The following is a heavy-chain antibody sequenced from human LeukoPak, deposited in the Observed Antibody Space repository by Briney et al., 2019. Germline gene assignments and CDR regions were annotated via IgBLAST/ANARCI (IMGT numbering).Heavy chain of an antibody. Sequence: SETLSLTCAVYGGSFSGYYWSWIRQPPGKGLEWIGEINHSGSTNYNPSLKSRVTISVDTSKNQFSLKLSSVTAADTAVYYCARGPRYCSSTSCYFGYYYYYYGMDVWGQGTTVTVSS. V-gene: IGHV4-34*01. CDR3: ARGPRYCSSTSCYFGYYYYYYGMDV. D-gene: IGHD2-2*01. CDR1: GGSFSGYY. CDR2: INHSGST. J-gene: IGHJ6*02.